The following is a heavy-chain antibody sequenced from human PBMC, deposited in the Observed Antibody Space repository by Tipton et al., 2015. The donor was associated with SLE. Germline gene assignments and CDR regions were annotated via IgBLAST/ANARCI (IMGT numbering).Heavy chain of an antibody. CDR1: GYTFTDTY. J-gene: IGHJ4*01. D-gene: IGHD6-19*01. CDR3: GRDWDSSGWYVDY. CDR2: INSSDGHT. Sequence: QLVQSGAEVRKPGASVKVSCTASGYTFTDTYMHWVRQAPGQGLEWMGVINSSDGHTAYAQRFQGRVTMTRDTSTSTTYMELRSLRSDDTAVYYCGRDWDSSGWYVDYWGHGTHVTVSS. V-gene: IGHV1-46*01.